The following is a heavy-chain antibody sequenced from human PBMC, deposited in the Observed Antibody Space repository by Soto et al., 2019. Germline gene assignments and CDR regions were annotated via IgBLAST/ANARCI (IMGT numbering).Heavy chain of an antibody. J-gene: IGHJ4*02. CDR1: GGTFSSYA. CDR2: IIPIFGTA. CDR3: ARVRGIAVAEYYFDY. Sequence: QVQLVQSGAEVKKPGSSVKVSCKASGGTFSSYAISWVRQAPGQGLEWMGGIIPIFGTANYAQKFQGRVTITADESTSTAYIELSSLRSEDTAAYYCARVRGIAVAEYYFDYWGQGTLVTVSS. V-gene: IGHV1-69*01. D-gene: IGHD6-19*01.